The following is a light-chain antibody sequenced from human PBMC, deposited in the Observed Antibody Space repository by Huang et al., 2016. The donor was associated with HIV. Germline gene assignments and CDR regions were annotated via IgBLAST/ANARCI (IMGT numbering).Light chain of an antibody. CDR1: QSVSSSSTSKDY. CDR3: QQYYSSPQT. CDR2: WAA. V-gene: IGKV4-1*01. Sequence: DIIMTQSPDSLAVSLGERATLNCRSSQSVSSSSTSKDYMAWFQQKPGQPPSLLLFWAATREAGVPDRFSGSGSGTHFTLTIANLEAEDAAIYHCQQYYSSPQTFGQGTRVEVK. J-gene: IGKJ1*01.